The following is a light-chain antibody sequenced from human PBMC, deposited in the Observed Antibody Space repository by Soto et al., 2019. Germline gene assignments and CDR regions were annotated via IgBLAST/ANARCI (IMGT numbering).Light chain of an antibody. CDR3: SSYTNINTRV. CDR1: SSDIGNYNS. J-gene: IGLJ3*02. CDR2: EVS. Sequence: QSALTQPASVSGSPGQSITISCTGTSSDIGNYNSVSWYQQHPGKAPELMIYEVSNRPSGVSNRFSASKSGNTASMTISGLQAEDEADYYCSSYTNINTRVFGGGTKLTVL. V-gene: IGLV2-14*01.